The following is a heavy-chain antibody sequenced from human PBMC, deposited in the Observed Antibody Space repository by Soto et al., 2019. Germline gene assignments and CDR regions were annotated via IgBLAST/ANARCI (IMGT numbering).Heavy chain of an antibody. J-gene: IGHJ4*02. D-gene: IGHD2-15*01. CDR1: GFTFSSYA. Sequence: EVQLLESGGGLVQPGGSLRLSCAASGFTFSSYAMSWVRQGPGKGLEWVSAISGSGGSTYYADSVKGRFTISRDNSKNTLYLQMNSLRAEDTAVYYCAKGYCSGGSCYSYFGAQYYFDYWGQGTLVTVSS. V-gene: IGHV3-23*01. CDR3: AKGYCSGGSCYSYFGAQYYFDY. CDR2: ISGSGGST.